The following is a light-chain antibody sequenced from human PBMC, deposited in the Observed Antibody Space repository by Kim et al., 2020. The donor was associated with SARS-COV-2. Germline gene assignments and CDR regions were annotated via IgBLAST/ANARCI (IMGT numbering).Light chain of an antibody. CDR3: QQYGSSTLYT. V-gene: IGKV3-20*01. Sequence: SPGERSPLSCRASQSVSGNALAWYQQKLGQAPRLLIYGASSRATGIPDRFSGSGSGTDFTLTISRLEPDDFAVYYCQQYGSSTLYTFGQGTKLEI. CDR1: QSVSGNA. J-gene: IGKJ2*01. CDR2: GAS.